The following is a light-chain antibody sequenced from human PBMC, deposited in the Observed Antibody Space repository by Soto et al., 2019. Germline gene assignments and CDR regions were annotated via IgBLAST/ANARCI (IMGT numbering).Light chain of an antibody. J-gene: IGKJ5*01. Sequence: DIQMTQSPSSLSASVGDRVTITCRASQSISSYLNWYQQKPGKAPQLLIYAASSLQSGVPSRFSGSGSETDFTLTISSLQPEDFATYYCQQSYSTLSITFGQGTRLEIK. CDR3: QQSYSTLSIT. V-gene: IGKV1-39*01. CDR2: AAS. CDR1: QSISSY.